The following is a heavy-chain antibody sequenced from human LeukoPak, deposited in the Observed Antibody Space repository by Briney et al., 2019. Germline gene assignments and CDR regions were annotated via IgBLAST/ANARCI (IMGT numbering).Heavy chain of an antibody. J-gene: IGHJ6*03. CDR2: ISSSSSTI. D-gene: IGHD6-13*01. V-gene: IGHV3-48*01. CDR1: GFTFSSYS. CDR3: GRERVVAAAGQHYYYYYMDV. Sequence: GGSLRLSCAASGFTFSSYSMNWVRQAPGKGLEWVSYISSSSSTIYYADSVKGRFTISRDNAKNSLYLQMNSLRAEDTAVYYCGRERVVAAAGQHYYYYYMDVWGKGTTVTVSS.